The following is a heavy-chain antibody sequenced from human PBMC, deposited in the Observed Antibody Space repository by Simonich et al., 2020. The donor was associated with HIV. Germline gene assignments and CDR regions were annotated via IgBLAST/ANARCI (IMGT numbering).Heavy chain of an antibody. CDR3: ASGGSISSVWADDY. J-gene: IGHJ4*02. V-gene: IGHV3-30*07. CDR1: GFTFSSYA. Sequence: QVQLVESGGGVVQPGRSLRLSCAASGFTFSSYAMHWVRQAPGKGLEWGAVISYDGSNKYYADSVKGRFTISSDNSKNTLYLQMNSLRAEDTAVYYCASGGSISSVWADDYWGQGTLVTVSS. CDR2: ISYDGSNK. D-gene: IGHD3-16*01.